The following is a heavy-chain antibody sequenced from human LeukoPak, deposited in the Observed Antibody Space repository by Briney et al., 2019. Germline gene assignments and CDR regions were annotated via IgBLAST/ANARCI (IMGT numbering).Heavy chain of an antibody. CDR3: ARGGQLLYSGPALNYYMDV. V-gene: IGHV1-69*05. D-gene: IGHD2-2*02. CDR1: GGTFSRYA. CDR2: IIPIFGTA. J-gene: IGHJ6*03. Sequence: SVKVSCKASGGTFSRYAISWVRQAPGQGLEWMGGIIPIFGTANYAQKFQGRVTITTDESTSTAYMELSSLRSEDTAVYYCARGGQLLYSGPALNYYMDVWGKGTTVTVSS.